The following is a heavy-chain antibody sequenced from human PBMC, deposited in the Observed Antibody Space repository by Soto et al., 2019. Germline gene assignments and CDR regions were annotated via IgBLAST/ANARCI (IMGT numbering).Heavy chain of an antibody. CDR3: AREATGLGYCSSTSCYDDY. Sequence: SVKVCCTASVGTFNSYTISWVRQAPGQGLEWMGRIIPILGIANYAQKFQGRVTITADKSTSTAYMELSSLRSEDTAVYYCAREATGLGYCSSTSCYDDYWGQGTLVTVSS. CDR2: IIPILGIA. CDR1: VGTFNSYT. D-gene: IGHD2-2*01. V-gene: IGHV1-69*04. J-gene: IGHJ4*02.